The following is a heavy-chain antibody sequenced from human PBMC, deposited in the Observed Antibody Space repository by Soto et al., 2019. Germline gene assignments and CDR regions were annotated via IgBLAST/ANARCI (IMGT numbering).Heavy chain of an antibody. CDR2: ISSSSSYI. Sequence: PGGSLRLSCAASGFTFSSYSMNWVRQAPGKGLEWVSSISSSSSYIYYADSVKGRFTISRDNAKNSLYLQMNSLRAEDTAVYYCARESPYIVATIERYDAFDIWGQGTMVTVSS. CDR1: GFTFSSYS. D-gene: IGHD5-12*01. CDR3: ARESPYIVATIERYDAFDI. J-gene: IGHJ3*02. V-gene: IGHV3-21*01.